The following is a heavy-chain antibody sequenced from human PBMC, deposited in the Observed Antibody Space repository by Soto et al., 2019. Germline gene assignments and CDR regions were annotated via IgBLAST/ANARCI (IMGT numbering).Heavy chain of an antibody. V-gene: IGHV3-33*01. CDR2: IWYDGSNK. CDR1: GFTFSSYV. CDR3: AGGKGSLYYMDV. J-gene: IGHJ6*03. D-gene: IGHD2-15*01. Sequence: GGSLRLSCAASGFTFSSYVMHWVRQAPGKGLERVAVIWYDGSNKYYADSVEGRFTISRDNSKNTLYLKMNSLRAEDTVVYYCAGGKGSLYYMDVWGKGTTVTVS.